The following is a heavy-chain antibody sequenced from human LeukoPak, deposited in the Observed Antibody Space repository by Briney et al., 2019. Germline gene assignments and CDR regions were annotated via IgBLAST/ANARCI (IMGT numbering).Heavy chain of an antibody. CDR3: ARDGTSTDDY. CDR1: GYTFSNFG. D-gene: IGHD2-2*01. CDR2: ISGNNDNP. J-gene: IGHJ4*02. V-gene: IGHV1-18*01. Sequence: ASVKVSCKTSGYTFSNFGINWVRQAPGQGLEWLGWISGNNDNPNYGQKFQGRFTVTTDSSTSTAYMELRNLRFDDTAVYYCARDGTSTDDYWGQGTLVTVSS.